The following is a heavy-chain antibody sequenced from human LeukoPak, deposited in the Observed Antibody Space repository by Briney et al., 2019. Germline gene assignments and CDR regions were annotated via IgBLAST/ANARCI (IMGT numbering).Heavy chain of an antibody. Sequence: SETLSLTCTVSGGSISSGSYYWSWIRQPAGKGLEWIGRIYTSGSTNYNPSLNSRVTISVDTTKNQFSLKLSSVTAADTAVYYCARDGFDSPYYFHYWGQGTLVTVSS. J-gene: IGHJ4*02. CDR3: ARDGFDSPYYFHY. D-gene: IGHD3-9*01. V-gene: IGHV4-61*02. CDR2: IYTSGST. CDR1: GGSISSGSYY.